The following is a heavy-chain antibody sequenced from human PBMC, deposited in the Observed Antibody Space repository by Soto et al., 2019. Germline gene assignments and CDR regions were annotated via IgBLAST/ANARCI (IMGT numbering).Heavy chain of an antibody. J-gene: IGHJ6*02. D-gene: IGHD1-7*01. Sequence: PGGSLRLSCAASGFTFSSYSMNWVRQAPGKGLEWVSSISSSSSYIYYADSVKGRFTISRDNTKNSLYLQMNSLRAEDTAVYYCARVGLTGTSISSLYYGMDVWGQGTTVTVSS. V-gene: IGHV3-21*04. CDR3: ARVGLTGTSISSLYYGMDV. CDR1: GFTFSSYS. CDR2: ISSSSSYI.